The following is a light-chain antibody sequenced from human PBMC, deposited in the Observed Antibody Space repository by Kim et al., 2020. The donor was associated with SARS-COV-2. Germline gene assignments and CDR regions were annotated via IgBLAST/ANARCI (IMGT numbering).Light chain of an antibody. V-gene: IGKV1-39*01. CDR3: QQSYSTPRK. CDR2: AES. J-gene: IGKJ1*01. CDR1: QSISSY. Sequence: AAGGDRVIINCRASQSISSYLNWYQQKPGKIPNLLIYAESSLQSGVPSRFSGSGSGTDFTLSISSLQPEDFATYYCQQSYSTPRKFGQGTKVDIK.